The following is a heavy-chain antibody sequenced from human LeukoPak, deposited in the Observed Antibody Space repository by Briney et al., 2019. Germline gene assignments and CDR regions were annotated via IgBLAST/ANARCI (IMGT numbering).Heavy chain of an antibody. CDR1: GGSISSSSYY. CDR3: AREGVVVGAAFDY. J-gene: IGHJ4*02. V-gene: IGHV4-39*07. CDR2: IYYSGST. D-gene: IGHD1-26*01. Sequence: SETLSLTCTVSGGSISSSSYYWGWIRQPPGKGLEWIGSIYYSGSTYYNPSLKSRVTMSVDTSKNQFSLKLSSVTAADTAVYYCAREGVVVGAAFDYWGQGTLVTVSS.